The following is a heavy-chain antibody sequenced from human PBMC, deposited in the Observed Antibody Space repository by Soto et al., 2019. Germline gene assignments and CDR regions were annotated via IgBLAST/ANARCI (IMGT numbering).Heavy chain of an antibody. CDR3: AREGVASYYYHGMDV. CDR1: GYTFTRSG. J-gene: IGHJ6*02. D-gene: IGHD5-12*01. CDR2: ISSYNGDT. Sequence: QVQLVQSGAEVKKPGASVKVSCKASGYTFTRSGISWVRQAPGQGPEWMGWISSYNGDTNYAQTFQGRVTMTTDTSTSTAYMELRSLRSDDTAVYYCAREGVASYYYHGMDVWGQGTPVTVSS. V-gene: IGHV1-18*01.